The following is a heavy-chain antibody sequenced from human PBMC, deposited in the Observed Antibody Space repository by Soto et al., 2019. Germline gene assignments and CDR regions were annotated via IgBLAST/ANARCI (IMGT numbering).Heavy chain of an antibody. Sequence: PGGSLRLSCAASGFTFSSYGMHWVRQAPGKGLEWVAVIWYDGSNKYYADSVKGRFTISRDNSKNTLYLQMNSLRAEDTAVYYCARDRRLYYDSSGYPHFDYWGQGTLVTVS. CDR2: IWYDGSNK. J-gene: IGHJ4*02. V-gene: IGHV3-33*01. CDR3: ARDRRLYYDSSGYPHFDY. CDR1: GFTFSSYG. D-gene: IGHD3-22*01.